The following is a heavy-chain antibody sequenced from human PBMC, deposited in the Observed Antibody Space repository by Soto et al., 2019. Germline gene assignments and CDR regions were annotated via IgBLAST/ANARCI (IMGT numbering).Heavy chain of an antibody. CDR1: GGSINTFY. D-gene: IGHD5-12*01. V-gene: IGHV4-4*07. CDR2: IFSRGST. CDR3: AREGSYSAYNFAHGIQLWSFDF. Sequence: SETLSLTFTVSGGSINTFYWSWVRQPAGKGLEWIGRIFSRGSTRFNSSLESRVAMSVDTTKNHFPLNLSSVTAADMAVYYCAREGSYSAYNFAHGIQLWSFDFWGQGALVTVSS. J-gene: IGHJ4*02.